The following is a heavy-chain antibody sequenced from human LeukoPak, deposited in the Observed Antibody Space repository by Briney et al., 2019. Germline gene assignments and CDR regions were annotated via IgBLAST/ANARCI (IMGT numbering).Heavy chain of an antibody. CDR3: ASLRKVGATPRDAFDI. CDR1: GGTFSSYA. V-gene: IGHV1-69*05. D-gene: IGHD1-26*01. J-gene: IGHJ3*02. CDR2: IIPIFGTA. Sequence: SVKVSCKASGGTFSSYAISWVRQAPGQGLEWMGGIIPIFGTANYAQKFQGRVTITTDESTSTAYMELSSLRSEDTAVYYCASLRKVGATPRDAFDIWGQGTRVTVSS.